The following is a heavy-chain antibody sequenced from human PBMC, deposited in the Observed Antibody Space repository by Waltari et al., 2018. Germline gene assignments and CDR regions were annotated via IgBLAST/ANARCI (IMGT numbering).Heavy chain of an antibody. CDR3: ARGLQHYYYGMDV. V-gene: IGHV3-53*01. J-gene: IGHJ6*02. CDR1: GFTVSSNY. Sequence: EVQLVESGGGLIQPGGSLRLSCAASGFTVSSNYMSWVRQAPGKGLEWVSVIYSGGSTYYADSVKGRFTISRDNSKNTLYLQMNSLRAEDTAVYYCARGLQHYYYGMDVWGQGTTVTVSS. D-gene: IGHD2-2*01. CDR2: IYSGGST.